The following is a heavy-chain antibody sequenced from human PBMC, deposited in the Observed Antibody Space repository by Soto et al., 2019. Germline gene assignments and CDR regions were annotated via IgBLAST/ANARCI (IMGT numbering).Heavy chain of an antibody. CDR3: ARREGRGVAVIKAFDI. V-gene: IGHV4-39*01. D-gene: IGHD2-15*01. Sequence: PSETLSLTCTVSGGSISSSSYYWGWIRQPPGKGLEWLGSIYYSGSTYYNPSLKSCVTISVDTSKNQFSLKLSSVSATDTAVYCCARREGRGVAVIKAFDIWGQGTMVTVSS. CDR1: GGSISSSSYY. J-gene: IGHJ3*02. CDR2: IYYSGST.